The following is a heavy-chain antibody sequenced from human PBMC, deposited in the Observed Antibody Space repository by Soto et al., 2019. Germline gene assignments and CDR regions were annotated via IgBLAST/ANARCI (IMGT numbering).Heavy chain of an antibody. J-gene: IGHJ6*02. D-gene: IGHD4-17*01. CDR1: GFTFSSYG. Sequence: GGSLRLSCAASGFTFSSYGMHWVRQAPGKGLEWVAVISYDGSNKYYADSVKGRFTISRDNSKNTLYLQMNSLRAEDTAVYYCAKDYYGGNSVDGTYGMDVWGQGTTVTVSS. CDR3: AKDYYGGNSVDGTYGMDV. V-gene: IGHV3-30*18. CDR2: ISYDGSNK.